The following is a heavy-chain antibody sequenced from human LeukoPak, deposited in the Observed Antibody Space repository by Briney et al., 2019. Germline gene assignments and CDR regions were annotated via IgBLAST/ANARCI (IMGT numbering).Heavy chain of an antibody. Sequence: GESLRLSCAASGFTFSSYEMNWVRQAPGKGLEWVSYISSSDSSIYYADSVKGRFTISRDNAKNSLYLQMNSLRAEDTAVYYCARGTGYCLDPWGQGTLVTVSS. CDR2: ISSSDSSI. CDR3: ARGTGYCLDP. D-gene: IGHD2-2*03. CDR1: GFTFSSYE. J-gene: IGHJ5*02. V-gene: IGHV3-48*03.